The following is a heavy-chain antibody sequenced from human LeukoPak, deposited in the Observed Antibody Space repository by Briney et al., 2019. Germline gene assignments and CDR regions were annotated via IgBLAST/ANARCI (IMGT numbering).Heavy chain of an antibody. D-gene: IGHD3-10*01. Sequence: SETLSLTCIVSGGSISGHYWSWIRQLPGMGLEWIGYIYNSDSGSTNYNPSLKSRVTISVDTSKNQFSLKLSSVTAADTAVYYCARGGHYGFDYWGQGTLVTVSS. V-gene: IGHV4-59*11. J-gene: IGHJ4*02. CDR2: IYNSDSGST. CDR1: GGSISGHY. CDR3: ARGGHYGFDY.